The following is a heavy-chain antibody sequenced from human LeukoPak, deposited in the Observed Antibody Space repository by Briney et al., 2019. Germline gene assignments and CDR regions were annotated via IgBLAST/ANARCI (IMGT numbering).Heavy chain of an antibody. CDR1: GASISNSTYY. J-gene: IGHJ4*02. D-gene: IGHD3-16*01. CDR3: AREMITFGGVILP. CDR2: IYYSGST. Sequence: SETLSLTCNVSGASISNSTYYWGWIRQPPGKGLEWIGSIYYSGSTYCKPSLKSRLTISVDTSKNQFSVNLSSVTAADTAVYYCAREMITFGGVILPWGQGTLVTVSS. V-gene: IGHV4-39*07.